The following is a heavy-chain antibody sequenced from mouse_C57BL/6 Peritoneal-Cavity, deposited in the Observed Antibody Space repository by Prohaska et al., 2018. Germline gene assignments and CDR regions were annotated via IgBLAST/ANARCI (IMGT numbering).Heavy chain of an antibody. Sequence: EVQLLETGGGLVQPGGSRGLSCEGSGFTFSGFWMSWVRQTPGKTLEWMGDINFDGSAINYAPSIKDRFTIFRDNDKSTLYLQMSNVRSEDTATYFCMRYGNYWYFDVWGTGTTVTVSS. CDR1: GFTFSGFW. CDR3: MRYGNYWYFDV. D-gene: IGHD2-1*01. V-gene: IGHV11-2*01. CDR2: INFDGSAI. J-gene: IGHJ1*03.